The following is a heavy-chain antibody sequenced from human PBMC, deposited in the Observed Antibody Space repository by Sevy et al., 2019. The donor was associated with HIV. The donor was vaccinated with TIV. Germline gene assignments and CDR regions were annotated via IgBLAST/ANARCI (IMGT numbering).Heavy chain of an antibody. CDR3: ARVPTYYYGSATYFDS. CDR1: GYTFSSNG. J-gene: IGHJ4*02. CDR2: IGLYNGNS. Sequence: ASVKVSCKASGYTFSSNGITWVRQAPGQGLVWMGWIGLYNGNSNYAQKFRDRVTMTADTSTSTAYMELRSLRSDDTAVYYCARVPTYYYGSATYFDSWGQGSLVTVSS. D-gene: IGHD3-10*01. V-gene: IGHV1-18*01.